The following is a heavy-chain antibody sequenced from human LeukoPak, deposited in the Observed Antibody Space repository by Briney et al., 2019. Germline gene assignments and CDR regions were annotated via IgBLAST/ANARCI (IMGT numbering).Heavy chain of an antibody. D-gene: IGHD2-21*01. V-gene: IGHV1-2*02. CDR1: GYTFTGYY. CDR3: ARDLVVKPTNYYYYYYMDV. CDR2: INPNSGGT. J-gene: IGHJ6*03. Sequence: WASVKVSCKASGYTFTGYYMHWVRQAPGQGLEWMGWINPNSGGTNYAQKFQGRVTMTRDTSISTAYMELSRLRSDDTAVYYCARDLVVKPTNYYYYYYMDVWGKGTTVTISS.